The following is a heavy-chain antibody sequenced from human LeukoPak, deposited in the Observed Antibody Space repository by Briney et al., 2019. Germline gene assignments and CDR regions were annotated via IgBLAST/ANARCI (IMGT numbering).Heavy chain of an antibody. Sequence: GGSLRLSCAASGFTFGDYAMHWVRQAPGKGLEWVSGISWNSGSIGYADSVKGRFTISRDNAKNSLYLQMNSLRAEDMALYYCAKDLRSSSWDAFDIWGQGTMVTVSS. V-gene: IGHV3-9*03. CDR2: ISWNSGSI. J-gene: IGHJ3*02. D-gene: IGHD6-13*01. CDR3: AKDLRSSSWDAFDI. CDR1: GFTFGDYA.